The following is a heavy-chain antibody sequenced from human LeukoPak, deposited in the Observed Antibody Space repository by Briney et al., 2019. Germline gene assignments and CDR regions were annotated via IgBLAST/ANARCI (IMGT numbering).Heavy chain of an antibody. D-gene: IGHD2-2*01. J-gene: IGHJ3*02. V-gene: IGHV3-74*01. CDR3: ARDIWGYCSSTSCCEGAFDI. Sequence: GGSLRLSCAASGFTFSSYWMHWVRQAPGKGLVWVSRINSDGSSTSYADSVKGRFTISRDNAKNTLYLQMNSLRAEDTAVYYCARDIWGYCSSTSCCEGAFDIWGQGTMVTVSS. CDR2: INSDGSST. CDR1: GFTFSSYW.